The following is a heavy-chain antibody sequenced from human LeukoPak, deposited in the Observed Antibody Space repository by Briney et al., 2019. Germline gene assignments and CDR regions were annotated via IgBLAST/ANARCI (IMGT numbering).Heavy chain of an antibody. CDR2: ISVRSNYI. CDR1: GYTFRSYS. CDR3: VRLRRNSDTSGFYYYYDF. Sequence: GGSLRLSCVASGYTFRSYSINWVRHAPGKGLEWVSSISVRSNYIYHADSVRGRFSISRDDARDSLYLQMNSLRAEDTAVYFCVRLRRNSDTSGFYYYYDFWGQGTLVTVSS. J-gene: IGHJ4*02. V-gene: IGHV3-21*01. D-gene: IGHD3-22*01.